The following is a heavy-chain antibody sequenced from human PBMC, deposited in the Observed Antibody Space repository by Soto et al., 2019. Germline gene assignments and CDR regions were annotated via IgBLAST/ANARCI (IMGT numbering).Heavy chain of an antibody. CDR1: GYTFTTYD. D-gene: IGHD2-15*01. J-gene: IGHJ4*02. CDR3: ATANFCSGGTCYSDY. Sequence: ASVEVSCKASGYTFTTYDISWVQQAPGQGLEWMGWISAYDGNTNYAQKLQGRVTVTTDTSTSTAYMELRSLRSDDTAMYYCATANFCSGGTCYSDYWGQGTLVTVSS. CDR2: ISAYDGNT. V-gene: IGHV1-18*01.